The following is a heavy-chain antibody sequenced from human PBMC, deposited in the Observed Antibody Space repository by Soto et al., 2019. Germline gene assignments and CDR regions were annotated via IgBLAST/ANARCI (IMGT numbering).Heavy chain of an antibody. D-gene: IGHD3-22*01. CDR2: IIPIFGTA. J-gene: IGHJ2*01. Sequence: VQLVQSAAEVKKPGSSVKVSCKASGGTFSSYAISWVRQAPGQGLEWMGGIIPIFGTANYAQKFQGRVTITADESSGTAYMGLGSLISEDTAVSDCAGGPFYYDFCYFDLWCRGALLTVCS. CDR1: GGTFSSYA. V-gene: IGHV1-69*01. CDR3: AGGPFYYDFCYFDL.